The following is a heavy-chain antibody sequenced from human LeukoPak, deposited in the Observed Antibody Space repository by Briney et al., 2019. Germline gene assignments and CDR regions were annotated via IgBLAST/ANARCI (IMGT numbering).Heavy chain of an antibody. J-gene: IGHJ4*02. Sequence: GSLRLSCEVSGFVVNRNYMNWLRQAPGKGLEWVSVIYDGGSRYYADSVKGRFTISRDTSKNTVYLEMTGLRVDDTAVYYCANGSSAYYFESWGQGTLVTVSS. CDR2: IYDGGSR. D-gene: IGHD6-6*01. CDR3: ANGSSAYYFES. V-gene: IGHV3-53*01. CDR1: GFVVNRNY.